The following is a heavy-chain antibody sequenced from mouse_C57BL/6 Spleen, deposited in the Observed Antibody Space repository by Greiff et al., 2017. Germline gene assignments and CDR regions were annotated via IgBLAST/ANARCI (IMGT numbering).Heavy chain of an antibody. CDR1: GYTFTSYW. V-gene: IGHV1-52*01. D-gene: IGHD1-1*01. CDR3: AYYDGYAMDY. Sequence: QVQLQQPGAELVRPGSSVKLSCKASGYTFTSYWMHWVKQRPIQGLEWIGNIDPSDSETHYNQKFKDKATLTVDKSSSTAYMQLSSLTSEDSAVYYCAYYDGYAMDYWGQGTSVTVSS. J-gene: IGHJ4*01. CDR2: IDPSDSET.